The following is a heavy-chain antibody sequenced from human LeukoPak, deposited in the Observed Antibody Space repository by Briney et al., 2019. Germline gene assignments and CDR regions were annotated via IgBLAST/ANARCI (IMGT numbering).Heavy chain of an antibody. D-gene: IGHD5-24*01. CDR2: INPSGTGT. CDR3: ATDHSMANTAWWFDP. V-gene: IGHV1-46*01. Sequence: ASVKVSCKASGYTITNNYMHWVRQAPGQGLEGMGVINPSGTGTSYAQKFQGRITMSRDTSTSTVYMELSSLRSEDTAFYYCATDHSMANTAWWFDPWGQGTLVTVSS. J-gene: IGHJ5*02. CDR1: GYTITNNY.